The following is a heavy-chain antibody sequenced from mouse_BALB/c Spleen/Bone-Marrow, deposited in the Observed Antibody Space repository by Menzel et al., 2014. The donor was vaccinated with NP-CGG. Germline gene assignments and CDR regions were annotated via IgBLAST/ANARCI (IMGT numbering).Heavy chain of an antibody. CDR2: IYPGSGNT. V-gene: IGHV1-77*01. CDR3: ARDHYGNYEGFDY. Sequence: QVQLKQSGAELARPGTSVKLSCKASGYTFTDYYINWVKQRTGQGLEWIGEIYPGSGNTYYNEKFKGKATLTADKSSSTVNIHLSSQTSEDSAVYFCARDHYGNYEGFDYWGQGTLVTVSA. CDR1: GYTFTDYY. D-gene: IGHD2-1*01. J-gene: IGHJ3*01.